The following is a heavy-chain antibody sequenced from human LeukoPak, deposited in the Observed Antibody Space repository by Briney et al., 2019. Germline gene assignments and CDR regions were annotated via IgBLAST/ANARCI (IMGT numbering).Heavy chain of an antibody. V-gene: IGHV3-7*03. CDR1: GFTFSNYW. Sequence: QTGGSLRLSCAASGFTFSNYWMSWVRQAPGKGLEWVANIKEDGSEKYYVDSVKGRFTISRDNAKNSLSLQVNSLSAEDTAVYYCAKDPTDFDSSGQTYFDYWGQGSLVTVSS. CDR3: AKDPTDFDSSGQTYFDY. CDR2: IKEDGSEK. J-gene: IGHJ4*02. D-gene: IGHD3-22*01.